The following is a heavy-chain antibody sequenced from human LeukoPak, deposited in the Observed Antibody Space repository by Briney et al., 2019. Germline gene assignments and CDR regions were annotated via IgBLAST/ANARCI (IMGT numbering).Heavy chain of an antibody. V-gene: IGHV3-23*01. CDR1: GFTFSACS. J-gene: IGHJ5*02. Sequence: GGSLRLSCAASGFTFSACSMSWVRQAPGKGLEWVSTITSGSRTYHADSVKGRFTVSRDNSKNTLYLQMNSLRAEDTAVYYCAKDPSSGWYWFDPWGQGTLVTVSS. D-gene: IGHD6-19*01. CDR2: ITSGSRT. CDR3: AKDPSSGWYWFDP.